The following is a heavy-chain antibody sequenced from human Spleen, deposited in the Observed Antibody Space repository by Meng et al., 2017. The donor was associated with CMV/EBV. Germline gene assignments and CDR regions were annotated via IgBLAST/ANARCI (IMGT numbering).Heavy chain of an antibody. D-gene: IGHD3-3*01. Sequence: CSASGYPFIRYWLHCVRQAPGQGLVWFSRTHGDRSSIAYADSFQRRFTITRDNAKNTLYLQMSSLRIEDTAVYYCARDFFALAPTDFWGQGTLVTVSS. V-gene: IGHV3-74*01. CDR1: GYPFIRYW. CDR3: ARDFFALAPTDF. J-gene: IGHJ4*02. CDR2: THGDRSSI.